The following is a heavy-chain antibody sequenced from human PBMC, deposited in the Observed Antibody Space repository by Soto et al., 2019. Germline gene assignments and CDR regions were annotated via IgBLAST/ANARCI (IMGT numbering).Heavy chain of an antibody. CDR2: ISYDGSNK. CDR3: AKVGAPGLRYFDWPSNRYGMDV. D-gene: IGHD3-9*01. V-gene: IGHV3-30-3*01. J-gene: IGHJ6*02. Sequence: GGSLRLSCAASGFTFSSYAMHWVRQAPGKGLEWVAVISYDGSNKYYADSVKGRFTISRDNSKNTLYLQMNSLRAEDTAVYYCAKVGAPGLRYFDWPSNRYGMDVWGQGTTVTVSS. CDR1: GFTFSSYA.